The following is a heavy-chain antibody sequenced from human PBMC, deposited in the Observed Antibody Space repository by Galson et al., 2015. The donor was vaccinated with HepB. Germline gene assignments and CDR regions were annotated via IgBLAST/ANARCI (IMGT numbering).Heavy chain of an antibody. Sequence: SVKVSCKASGYTFTSYGISWVRQAPGQGLEWMGWISAYNGNTNFAQKLQGRVTMTTDTSTSTAYMELRSLRSDDTAVYYCARDLGAVAGTTPFDYWGQGTLVTVSS. D-gene: IGHD6-19*01. CDR3: ARDLGAVAGTTPFDY. J-gene: IGHJ4*02. V-gene: IGHV1-18*04. CDR2: ISAYNGNT. CDR1: GYTFTSYG.